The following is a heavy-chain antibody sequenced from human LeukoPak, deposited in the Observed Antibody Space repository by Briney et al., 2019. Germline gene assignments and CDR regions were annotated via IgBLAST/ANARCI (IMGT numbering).Heavy chain of an antibody. V-gene: IGHV3-23*01. CDR2: IGGRDDRT. CDR3: AKDPNPFYDFWSGYK. CDR1: GFTFTGHT. J-gene: IGHJ4*02. D-gene: IGHD3-3*01. Sequence: PGGSLRLSCAASGFTFTGHTMTWLRQAPGKGLEWVSIIGGRDDRTYYADSVKGRFTISRDNSKNILYLQMYSLRAEDTAVYYCAKDPNPFYDFWSGYKWGQGTLVTVSS.